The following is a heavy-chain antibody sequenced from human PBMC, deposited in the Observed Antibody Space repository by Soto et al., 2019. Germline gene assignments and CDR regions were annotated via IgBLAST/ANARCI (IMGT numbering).Heavy chain of an antibody. CDR2: IYYSGST. V-gene: IGHV4-61*01. Sequence: PSETLSLTCTVSGGSVSSGSYYWSWIRQPPGKGLEWIGYIYYSGSTNYNPSLKSRVTISVDTSKNQFSLKLSSVTAADTAVYYSAGVGQGVTYAAFDIWGQGTMVTVSS. CDR3: AGVGQGVTYAAFDI. D-gene: IGHD2-2*01. J-gene: IGHJ3*02. CDR1: GGSVSSGSYY.